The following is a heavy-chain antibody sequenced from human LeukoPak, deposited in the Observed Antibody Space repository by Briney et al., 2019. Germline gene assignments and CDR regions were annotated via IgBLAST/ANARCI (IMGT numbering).Heavy chain of an antibody. J-gene: IGHJ4*02. Sequence: GGSLRLSCAPSRFTFSNYWMHGVGQAPGKGLGWVSRVKSDGSNPSYADSVKGRFTISRDNAENMLYLQMNTLGAEDTAVYYCARVIVSGSGSLDYWGQGTLVTVSS. CDR1: RFTFSNYW. V-gene: IGHV3-74*01. D-gene: IGHD3-10*01. CDR3: ARVIVSGSGSLDY. CDR2: VKSDGSNP.